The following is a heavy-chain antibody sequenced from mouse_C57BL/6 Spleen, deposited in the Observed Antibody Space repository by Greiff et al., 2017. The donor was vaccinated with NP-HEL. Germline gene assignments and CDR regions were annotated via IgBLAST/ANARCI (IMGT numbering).Heavy chain of an antibody. CDR2: INPGSGGT. Sequence: QVQLQQSGAELVRPGTSVKVSCKASGYAFTNYLIEWVKQRPGQGLEWIGVINPGSGGTNYNEKFKGKVTLTADKSSSTAYMQLSSLTSEDSAVYFCAREYFDVWGTGTTVTVSS. J-gene: IGHJ1*03. CDR3: AREYFDV. V-gene: IGHV1-54*01. CDR1: GYAFTNYL.